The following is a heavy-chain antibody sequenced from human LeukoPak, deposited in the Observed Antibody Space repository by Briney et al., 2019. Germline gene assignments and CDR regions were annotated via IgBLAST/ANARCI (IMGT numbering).Heavy chain of an antibody. CDR1: GFTFSSYE. CDR3: AKRDSSGSLPRLFDY. CDR2: ISSSGSTI. V-gene: IGHV3-48*03. Sequence: GGSLRLSCAASGFTFSSYEMNWVRQAPGKGLEWVSYISSSGSTIYYADSVKGRFTISRDNAKNSLYLQMNSLRAEDTAVYYCAKRDSSGSLPRLFDYWGQGTLVTVSS. J-gene: IGHJ4*02. D-gene: IGHD6-19*01.